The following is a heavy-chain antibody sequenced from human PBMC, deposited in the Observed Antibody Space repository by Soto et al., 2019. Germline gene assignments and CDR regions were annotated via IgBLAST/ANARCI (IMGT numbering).Heavy chain of an antibody. D-gene: IGHD6-6*01. CDR3: AKERAARGLDY. J-gene: IGHJ4*02. CDR2: ISPSGGNT. Sequence: EVQLLESGGGLVQPGGSLRLSCAASGFTFTNDAMTWVRQAPGKGLEWVSTISPSGGNTYFADSVKGRFTISRDNSENPVYLPMNSLRAGDTAMYYCAKERAARGLDYWGQGALVTVSS. CDR1: GFTFTNDA. V-gene: IGHV3-23*01.